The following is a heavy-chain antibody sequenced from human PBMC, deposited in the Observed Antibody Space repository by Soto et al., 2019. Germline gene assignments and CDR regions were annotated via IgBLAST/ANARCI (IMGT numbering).Heavy chain of an antibody. CDR3: VRDSGY. V-gene: IGHV3-33*01. CDR2: IYHDGRKK. Sequence: PGGSLRLSCVASGFSFGDYGMYWVRQTPGKGLEWVADIYHDGRKKYYADSVKGRFTISRDNSKNTLYLQMNSLRAADTDTYYCVRDSGYWGRGTLVTVSS. CDR1: GFSFGDYG. J-gene: IGHJ4*02.